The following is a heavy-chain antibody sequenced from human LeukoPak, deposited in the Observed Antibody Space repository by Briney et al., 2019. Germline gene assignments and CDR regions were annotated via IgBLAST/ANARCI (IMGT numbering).Heavy chain of an antibody. CDR1: ISSSSYY. V-gene: IGHV4-39*01. Sequence: RASETLSLTCTVSISSSSYYWGWIRQPPGKGLEWIGSIYYSGSTYYNPSPKSRVTISVDTSKNQFSLKLSSVTAADTAVYYCARRIVVTRGFDYWGQGTLVTVSS. CDR3: ARRIVVTRGFDY. D-gene: IGHD4-23*01. CDR2: IYYSGST. J-gene: IGHJ4*02.